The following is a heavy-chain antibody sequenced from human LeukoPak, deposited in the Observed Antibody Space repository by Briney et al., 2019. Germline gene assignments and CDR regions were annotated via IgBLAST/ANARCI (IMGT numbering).Heavy chain of an antibody. CDR1: GFTFSSYG. Sequence: GGSLRLSCAASGFTFSSYGMHWVRQAPGKGLEWVTVISYDGSERYYADFVKGRFTISRDNSRNTLYLQMNSLRVEDTAVYYCAKERGGDYGSLDYWGQGTLVTVSS. CDR3: AKERGGDYGSLDY. J-gene: IGHJ4*02. CDR2: ISYDGSER. D-gene: IGHD4-17*01. V-gene: IGHV3-30*18.